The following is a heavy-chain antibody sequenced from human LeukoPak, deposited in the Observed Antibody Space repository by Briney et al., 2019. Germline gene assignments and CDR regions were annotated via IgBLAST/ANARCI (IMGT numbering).Heavy chain of an antibody. CDR2: ISSGGDFI. D-gene: IGHD3-22*01. CDR1: GFSFSDYY. Sequence: GGSLRLSCVASGFSFSDYYMTWIRQAPGKGLEWVSYISSGGDFIHYADSVEGRFTISRDNTKKSLYLQMNSLRAEDTAVYFCASYDSTGYGALQHWGQGTLVTVSS. CDR3: ASYDSTGYGALQH. J-gene: IGHJ1*01. V-gene: IGHV3-11*04.